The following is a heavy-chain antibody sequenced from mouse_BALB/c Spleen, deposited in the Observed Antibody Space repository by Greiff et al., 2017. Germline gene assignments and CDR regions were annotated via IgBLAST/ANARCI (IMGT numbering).Heavy chain of an antibody. CDR2: IYPGDGDT. J-gene: IGHJ4*01. Sequence: QVQLKESGPELVKPGASVKISCKASGYAFSSSWMNWVKQRPGQGLEWIGRIYPGDGDTNYNGKFKGKATLTADKSSSTAYMQLSSLTSVDSAVYFCARGTIYGYGYYYAMDYWGQGTSVTVSS. CDR3: ARGTIYGYGYYYAMDY. V-gene: IGHV1-82*01. CDR1: GYAFSSSW. D-gene: IGHD2-2*01.